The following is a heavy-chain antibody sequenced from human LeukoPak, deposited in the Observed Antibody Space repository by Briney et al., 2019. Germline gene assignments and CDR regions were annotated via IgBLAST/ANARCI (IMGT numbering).Heavy chain of an antibody. CDR2: IGTAGDT. V-gene: IGHV3-13*01. CDR3: ARGGRGSAAVVAPRSFDI. Sequence: GGSLRLSCAASGFTFSSYDMHWVRQVTGKGLEWVSAIGTAGDTYYPGSVKGRFTISRDNSKNTLYLQMNSLRAEDSALYYCARGGRGSAAVVAPRSFDIWGQGTMVTVSS. CDR1: GFTFSSYD. D-gene: IGHD3-22*01. J-gene: IGHJ3*02.